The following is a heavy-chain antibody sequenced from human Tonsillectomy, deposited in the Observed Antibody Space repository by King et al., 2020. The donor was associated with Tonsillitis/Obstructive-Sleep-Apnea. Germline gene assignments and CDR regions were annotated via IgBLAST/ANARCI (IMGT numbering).Heavy chain of an antibody. D-gene: IGHD2-2*01. CDR3: AGCSGQLLGHLDL. CDR2: ISYSGTT. Sequence: QLQESGPGLVKPSETLSLTCTVSGGSISSSSYYWGWIRQPPGKGLEWIGTISYSGTTYYNPSLKSRVTISVDTSKNQLSLRLNSVTAADTAVYYCAGCSGQLLGHLDLWGRGTLVTVSS. CDR1: GGSISSSSYY. J-gene: IGHJ2*01. V-gene: IGHV4-39*01.